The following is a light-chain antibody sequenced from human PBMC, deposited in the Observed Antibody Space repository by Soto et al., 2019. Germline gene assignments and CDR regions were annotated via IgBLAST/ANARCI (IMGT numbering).Light chain of an antibody. CDR2: EVT. J-gene: IGLJ3*02. CDR3: SSYAGSKTL. CDR1: SSAVGNYNY. V-gene: IGLV2-8*01. Sequence: QSALTQPPSASGSPGQSVTISCTGTSSAVGNYNYVSWYQQHPGKAPKLMIYEVTKRPSGVPDHFSGSKSGNTASLTVSGLQDEDEADYYCSSYAGSKTLFGGGTKLTVL.